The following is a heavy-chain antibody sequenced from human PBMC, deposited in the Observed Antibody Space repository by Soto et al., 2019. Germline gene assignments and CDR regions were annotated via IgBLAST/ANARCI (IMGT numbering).Heavy chain of an antibody. CDR3: ARGAERITISARYYYGMDV. D-gene: IGHD3-3*01. CDR2: IWYDGSNK. V-gene: IGHV3-33*01. J-gene: IGHJ6*02. Sequence: QVQLVESGGGVVQPGRSLRLSCAASGFTFSSYGMHWVRQAPGKGLEWVAVIWYDGSNKYYADSVKGRFTVSRDNCKNTLYLQMNSMRDEDTAVYYCARGAERITISARYYYGMDVWGQGTTVTVSS. CDR1: GFTFSSYG.